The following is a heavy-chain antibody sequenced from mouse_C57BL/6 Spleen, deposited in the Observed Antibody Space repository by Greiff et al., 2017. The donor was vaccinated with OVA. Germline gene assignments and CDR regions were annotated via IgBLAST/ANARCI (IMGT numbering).Heavy chain of an antibody. CDR3: ASWVNYAAMDY. CDR2: IYPDSGST. D-gene: IGHD2-1*01. Sequence: QVQLQHPGAELVKPGASVKMSCKASGYTFTSYWITWVKQRPGQGLEWIGDIYPDSGSTNYNEKFKSKATLTVDTSSSTAYMQLSSLTSEDSAVYYCASWVNYAAMDYWGQGTSGTVSS. J-gene: IGHJ4*01. CDR1: GYTFTSYW. V-gene: IGHV1-55*01.